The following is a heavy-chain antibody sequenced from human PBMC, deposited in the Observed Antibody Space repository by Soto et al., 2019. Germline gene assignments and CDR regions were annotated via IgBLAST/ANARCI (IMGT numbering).Heavy chain of an antibody. CDR1: GGSISIGDYY. J-gene: IGHJ5*02. V-gene: IGHV4-30-4*08. CDR2: IYYSGST. CDR3: ARAVSSGYYLSWFDP. Sequence: SETLSLTCTVSGGSISIGDYYWGCIRQPPGKGLEWIGYIYYSGSTYYNPSLKSRVTISVDTSKNQFSLKLSSVTAADTAVYYCARAVSSGYYLSWFDPWGQGTLVTVSS. D-gene: IGHD3-22*01.